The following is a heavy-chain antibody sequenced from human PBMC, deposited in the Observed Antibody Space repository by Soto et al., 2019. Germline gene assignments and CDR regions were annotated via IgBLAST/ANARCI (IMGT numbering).Heavy chain of an antibody. Sequence: PSQTLSLTCAVCGDSITSIYHWAWIRQTPGRGLEWVASIYHTGTTYYNPSLKSRVTISVDTSKNQFSLKLSSVTAADTAGYYCATTYYDFWIVYYPPFSLDYWGQGTLVTVSS. CDR1: GDSITSIYH. D-gene: IGHD3-3*01. CDR2: IYHTGTT. J-gene: IGHJ4*02. CDR3: ATTYYDFWIVYYPPFSLDY. V-gene: IGHV4-38-2*01.